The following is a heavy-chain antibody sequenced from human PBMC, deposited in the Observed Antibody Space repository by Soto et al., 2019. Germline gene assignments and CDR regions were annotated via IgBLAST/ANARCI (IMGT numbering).Heavy chain of an antibody. Sequence: ASVKGSCKASGYTFTRYGISWVRQAPGQGLEWMGWISAYNGNTNYAQKLQGRVTMTTDTSTSTAYMELRSLRSDDTAVYYCARYIGYDSSGYYSRPRASAPTPWGQGTLVTVSS. CDR2: ISAYNGNT. J-gene: IGHJ5*02. CDR3: ARYIGYDSSGYYSRPRASAPTP. D-gene: IGHD3-22*01. V-gene: IGHV1-18*01. CDR1: GYTFTRYG.